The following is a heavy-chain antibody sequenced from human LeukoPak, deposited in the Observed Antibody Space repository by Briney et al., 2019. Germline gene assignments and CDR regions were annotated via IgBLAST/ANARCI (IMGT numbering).Heavy chain of an antibody. CDR1: GGSISSSSYH. CDR3: ARHPNYYDSSANL. CDR2: IYYTGST. D-gene: IGHD3-22*01. V-gene: IGHV4-39*01. Sequence: PSETLSLTCTVSGGSISSSSYHWGWVRQPPGKGLEWIGNIYYTGSTYYNPPLKSRVTISVDTSKNQFSLKLRSVTAADTAVYYCARHPNYYDSSANLWGQGTLVTVSS. J-gene: IGHJ5*02.